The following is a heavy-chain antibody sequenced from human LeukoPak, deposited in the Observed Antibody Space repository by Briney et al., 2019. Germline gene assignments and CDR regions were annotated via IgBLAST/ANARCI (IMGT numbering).Heavy chain of an antibody. D-gene: IGHD6-19*01. CDR3: ARVRKYSSGWYDAFDI. J-gene: IGHJ3*02. V-gene: IGHV3-11*05. CDR1: GFSFSPAW. CDR2: ISSSSSYT. Sequence: KPGESLRLSCAASGFSFSPAWMSWIRQAPGKGLEWVSYISSSSSYTNYADSVKGRFTISRDNAKNSLYLQMNSLRAEDTAVYYCARVRKYSSGWYDAFDIWGQGTMVTVSS.